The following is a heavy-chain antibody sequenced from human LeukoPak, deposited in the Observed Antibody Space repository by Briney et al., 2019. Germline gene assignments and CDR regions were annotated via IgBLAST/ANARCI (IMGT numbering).Heavy chain of an antibody. CDR2: IYPGGGST. D-gene: IGHD3-16*02. CDR1: GYTFTDYY. CDR3: ARGEDYDYVWGSYPTIDY. V-gene: IGHV1-46*01. Sequence: GASVKVSCKASGYTFTDYYMHWVRQAPGQGLEWMGIIYPGGGSTSYAQKFQGRVTMTRDMSTSTAYMELSRLRSDDTAVYYCARGEDYDYVWGSYPTIDYWGQGTLVTVSS. J-gene: IGHJ4*02.